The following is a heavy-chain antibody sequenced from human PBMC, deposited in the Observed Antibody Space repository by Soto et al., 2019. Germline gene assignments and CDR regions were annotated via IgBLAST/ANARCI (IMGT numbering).Heavy chain of an antibody. J-gene: IGHJ3*02. D-gene: IGHD3-10*01. Sequence: QVQLQESGPGLVKASETLSLTCTVSGGSISSSSYSWGWIHPPPGKGLEWIASIYYSGRTYYNSSLKRRVTVSVDTYKNHFSLKLRSVTAADTAVYYCARRRDYYASWSSEGRHAFDIWGQGTMVPV. CDR3: ARRRDYYASWSSEGRHAFDI. CDR1: GGSISSSSYS. CDR2: IYYSGRT. V-gene: IGHV4-39*02.